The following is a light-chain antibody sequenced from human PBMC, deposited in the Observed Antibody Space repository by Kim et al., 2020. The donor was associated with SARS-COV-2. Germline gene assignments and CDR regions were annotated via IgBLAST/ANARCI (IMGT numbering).Light chain of an antibody. CDR3: QVWDSSTVV. CDR2: RDG. V-gene: IGLV3-9*01. J-gene: IGLJ2*01. Sequence: SYELTQPLSVSVALGQTARITCGGNNFGSKNVHWYQQKPGQAPVLVIYRDGDRPSGIPERFSGFNSGNTATLTISRAQAGDEADYYCQVWDSSTVVFGGG. CDR1: NFGSKN.